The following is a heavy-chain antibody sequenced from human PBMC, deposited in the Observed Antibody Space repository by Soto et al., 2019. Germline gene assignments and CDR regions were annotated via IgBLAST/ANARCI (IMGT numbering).Heavy chain of an antibody. D-gene: IGHD1-1*01. CDR2: IKGDGSRT. CDR1: GFTFSSYA. CDR3: LRGTGY. V-gene: IGHV3-74*01. J-gene: IGHJ4*02. Sequence: GGSLRLSCAASGFTFSSYAMSWVRQAPGKALVWVSRIKGDGSRTDYADSVKGRFTISRDNAKNTLYLQMDSLRAEDTAIYYCLRGTGYWGQGTLVTVSS.